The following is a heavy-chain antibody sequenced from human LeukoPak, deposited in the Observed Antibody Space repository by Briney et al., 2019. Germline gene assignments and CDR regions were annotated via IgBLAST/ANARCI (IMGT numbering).Heavy chain of an antibody. CDR1: GFTFSSYA. J-gene: IGHJ4*02. D-gene: IGHD3-10*01. V-gene: IGHV3-74*01. CDR3: ARDKKSGESSEIDY. Sequence: GGSLRLSCAASGFTFSSYAMSWVRRAPGKGLVWVSRINRDGSTTNYADSVKGRFTVSRDNAKNTLNLQMNSLRAEDTAVYYCARDKKSGESSEIDYWGQGTLVTVSS. CDR2: INRDGSTT.